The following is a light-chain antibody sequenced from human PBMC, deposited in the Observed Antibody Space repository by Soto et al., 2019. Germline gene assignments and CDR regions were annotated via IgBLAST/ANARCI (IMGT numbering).Light chain of an antibody. V-gene: IGLV1-44*01. Sequence: QSVLTQPPSASGTPGQRVTISCSGSMSNIGSSTVNWYQQLPGMAPKLLIYSNDRRPSGVPDRFSASKSGTSASLAISGLQSEDEAEYFCAVWIGSLNTVVFGGGTKLTVL. CDR3: AVWIGSLNTVV. CDR1: MSNIGSST. J-gene: IGLJ2*01. CDR2: SND.